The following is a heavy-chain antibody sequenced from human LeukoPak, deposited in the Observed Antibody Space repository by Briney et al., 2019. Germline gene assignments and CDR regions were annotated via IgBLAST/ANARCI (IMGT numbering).Heavy chain of an antibody. CDR1: GFIFSNYW. CDR2: IKSDGSDT. Sequence: GGSLRLSCAASGFIFSNYWMYWVRQAPGEGLVWVSRIKSDGSDTTYADSVKGRFTISRDNAKNTLYLQMNSLRAEDTAVYYCARGRITLGGASDYRGQGTLVTVSS. J-gene: IGHJ4*02. CDR3: ARGRITLGGASDY. D-gene: IGHD3-16*01. V-gene: IGHV3-74*01.